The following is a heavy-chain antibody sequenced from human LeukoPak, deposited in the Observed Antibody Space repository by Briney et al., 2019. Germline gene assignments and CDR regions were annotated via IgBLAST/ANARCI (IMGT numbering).Heavy chain of an antibody. CDR2: INPSGGST. J-gene: IGHJ4*02. V-gene: IGHV1-46*01. D-gene: IGHD1-26*01. CDR3: ARVGGSYTFDY. CDR1: GYTFTSYY. Sequence: GASVKVSCKASGYTFTSYYMHWVRQAPGQGFEWMGIINPSGGSTSYAQKFQGRVTMTRDMSTSTVYMELSSLRSEDTAVYYCARVGGSYTFDYWGQGTLVTVSS.